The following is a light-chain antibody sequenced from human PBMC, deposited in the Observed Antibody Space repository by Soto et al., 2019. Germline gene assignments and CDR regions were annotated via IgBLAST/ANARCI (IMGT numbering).Light chain of an antibody. Sequence: DIQMTQSPSTLSASVGDRVTITCRASQSIRSWLAWYQQKPGTAPKLLIYKASTLQSGVPSRFSGSGSGTEFPLTISSLQPDDFATYYCQQYSDNWTFGQGTKVEIK. CDR3: QQYSDNWT. V-gene: IGKV1-5*03. CDR1: QSIRSW. CDR2: KAS. J-gene: IGKJ1*01.